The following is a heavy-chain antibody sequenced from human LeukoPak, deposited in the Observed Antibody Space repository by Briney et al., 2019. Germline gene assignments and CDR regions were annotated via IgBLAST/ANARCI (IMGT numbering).Heavy chain of an antibody. J-gene: IGHJ4*02. Sequence: GGSLRLSCAASGFTFSDHYMSWIRQAPGKGLEWVSYIGRGGSTIYYADSVKGRFTISRDNAKKSLYLQMNSLRAEDTAVYYCARHFGVATLDYWGQGTLVTVSS. CDR2: IGRGGSTI. CDR3: ARHFGVATLDY. V-gene: IGHV3-11*01. CDR1: GFTFSDHY. D-gene: IGHD3-3*01.